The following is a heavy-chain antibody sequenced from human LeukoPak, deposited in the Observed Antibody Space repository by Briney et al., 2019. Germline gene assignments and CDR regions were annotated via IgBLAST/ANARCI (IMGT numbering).Heavy chain of an antibody. CDR2: IKQDGSEK. Sequence: GGSLRLSCAASGFTFSSYWMSRVRQAPGKGLEWVANIKQDGSEKYYVDSVKGRFIISRDNAKNSLYLQMNSLRAEDTAVYYCARGAAAGTVLDPWGQGTLVTVSS. D-gene: IGHD6-13*01. CDR1: GFTFSSYW. J-gene: IGHJ5*02. CDR3: ARGAAAGTVLDP. V-gene: IGHV3-7*04.